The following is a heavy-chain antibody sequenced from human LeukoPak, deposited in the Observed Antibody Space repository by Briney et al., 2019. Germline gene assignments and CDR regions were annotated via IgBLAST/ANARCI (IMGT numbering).Heavy chain of an antibody. Sequence: ASVKVSCKASGGTFSSYAISWVRQAPGQGLEWMGGIIPIFGTANYAQKFQGRVTITADKSTSTVYMELSSLRSEDTAVYYCAREPGGSGSYRFDYWGQGTLVTVSS. D-gene: IGHD3-10*01. CDR1: GGTFSSYA. CDR2: IIPIFGTA. CDR3: AREPGGSGSYRFDY. J-gene: IGHJ4*02. V-gene: IGHV1-69*06.